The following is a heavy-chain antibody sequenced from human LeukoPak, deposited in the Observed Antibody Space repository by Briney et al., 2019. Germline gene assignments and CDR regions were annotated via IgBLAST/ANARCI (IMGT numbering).Heavy chain of an antibody. V-gene: IGHV3-20*04. CDR1: GFTFDDYG. Sequence: GGSLRLSCAASGFTFDDYGMSWVRQAPGKGLEWVSGIYWNGGSTGYADSVKGRFTISRDNAKNSLYLQMNSLRAEDTPLYYCASHCSGGSCSDDAFDIWGQGTMVTVSS. CDR2: IYWNGGST. D-gene: IGHD2-15*01. CDR3: ASHCSGGSCSDDAFDI. J-gene: IGHJ3*02.